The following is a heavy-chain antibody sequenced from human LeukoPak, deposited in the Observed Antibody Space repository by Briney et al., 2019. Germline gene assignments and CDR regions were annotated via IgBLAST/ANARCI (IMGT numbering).Heavy chain of an antibody. CDR2: INPNSGGT. V-gene: IGHV1-2*02. J-gene: IGHJ4*02. Sequence: GASVKVSCKASGYTFTGYYMHWVRQAPGQGLEWMGWINPNSGGTNYAQKFQGRVTMTRDTSISTAYMELSRLRSDDTAVYYCARDQNTEAGDYYFDYWGQGTLVTVSS. CDR1: GYTFTGYY. CDR3: ARDQNTEAGDYYFDY. D-gene: IGHD4-17*01.